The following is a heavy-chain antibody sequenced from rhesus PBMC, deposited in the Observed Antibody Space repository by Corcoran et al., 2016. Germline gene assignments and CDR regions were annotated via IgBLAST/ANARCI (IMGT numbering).Heavy chain of an antibody. V-gene: IGHV4-80*01. CDR2: INGNGGST. CDR1: GGSFVSYW. D-gene: IGHD1-1-1*01. CDR3: ASIAGTQNNRFDV. Sequence: QVQLQESGPGLVKPSETLSLPCAVSGGSFVSYWWSWIRQPPGQGLEWIGEINGNGGSTNYNPSLKSRVTISKDASKNQFSLKLSSVTAADTAVYYGASIAGTQNNRFDVWGPGVLVTVSS. J-gene: IGHJ5-1*01.